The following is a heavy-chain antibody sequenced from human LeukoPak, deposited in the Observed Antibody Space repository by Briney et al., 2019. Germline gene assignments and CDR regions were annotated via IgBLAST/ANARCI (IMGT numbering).Heavy chain of an antibody. J-gene: IGHJ4*02. D-gene: IGHD2-2*01. CDR2: ISYDGSNK. CDR3: AKDGGCSSTSCSGNFDY. CDR1: GFTFSIYG. Sequence: PGGSLRLSCAASGFTFSIYGMHWVRQAPRKGLEWVAVISYDGSNKYYAGSVKGRFTISRDNSKNTLYLQMNSLRAEDTAVYYCAKDGGCSSTSCSGNFDYWGQGTLVTVSS. V-gene: IGHV3-30*18.